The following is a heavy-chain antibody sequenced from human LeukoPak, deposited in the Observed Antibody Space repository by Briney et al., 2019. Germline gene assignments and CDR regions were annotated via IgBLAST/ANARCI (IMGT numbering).Heavy chain of an antibody. D-gene: IGHD3-22*01. J-gene: IGHJ3*02. CDR3: ASTHYDSSGYYAFDI. CDR2: FYRDGGI. V-gene: IGHV3-53*05. Sequence: GGSLRLSCAASGFIVSNNYMNWVRQAPGKGLEWASVFYRDGGIYYADSVRDRFTISRDNSMNTVYLQMNSLRAEDTAVYYCASTHYDSSGYYAFDIWGQGTMVTVSS. CDR1: GFIVSNNY.